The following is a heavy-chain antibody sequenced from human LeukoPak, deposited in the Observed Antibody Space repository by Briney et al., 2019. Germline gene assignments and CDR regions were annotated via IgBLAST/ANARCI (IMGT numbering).Heavy chain of an antibody. J-gene: IGHJ4*02. Sequence: GASVKVSCKASGYTFTSYYMHWVRQAPGQGLEWMGIINPSGGSTSYAQKFQGRVTMTRDTSTSTVYMELSSLRSEDTAVYYCASHYLYYYDSSGYFSYWGQGTLVTVSS. CDR3: ASHYLYYYDSSGYFSY. CDR2: INPSGGST. D-gene: IGHD3-22*01. V-gene: IGHV1-46*01. CDR1: GYTFTSYY.